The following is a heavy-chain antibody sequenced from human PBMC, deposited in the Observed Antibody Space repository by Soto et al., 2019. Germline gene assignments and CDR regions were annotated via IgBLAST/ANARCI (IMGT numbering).Heavy chain of an antibody. CDR3: AREHYGNSAWFDP. V-gene: IGHV1-8*01. CDR2: MNPNSGNT. Sequence: QVQLVQSGAEVKKPGASVKVSCKASGYTFPSYDINWVRQATGQGLEWMGWMNPNSGNTGYAQKFQVRGNMTRNTSISTAYMELSSLRSEDTAVYYCAREHYGNSAWFDPWGQGTLVTVSS. J-gene: IGHJ5*02. D-gene: IGHD3-10*01. CDR1: GYTFPSYD.